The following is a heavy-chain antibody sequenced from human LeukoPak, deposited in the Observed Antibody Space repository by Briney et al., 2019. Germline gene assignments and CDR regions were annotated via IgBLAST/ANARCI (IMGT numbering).Heavy chain of an antibody. D-gene: IGHD3-22*01. V-gene: IGHV3-11*04. J-gene: IGHJ4*02. CDR2: ITSGGGFK. Sequence: KPGGSLRLSCVGAGVPFSDFHMSWIRQAPGKGQEWVSYITSGGGFKYYADSVKGRFSISRDDSKNSVFLQMNSLRVEDTAVYYCARVRPGSSGSYYRTSWGQGTLVTVSS. CDR1: GVPFSDFH. CDR3: ARVRPGSSGSYYRTS.